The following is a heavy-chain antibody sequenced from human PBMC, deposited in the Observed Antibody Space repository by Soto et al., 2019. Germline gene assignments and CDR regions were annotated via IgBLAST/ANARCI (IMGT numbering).Heavy chain of an antibody. J-gene: IGHJ4*02. D-gene: IGHD1-7*01. CDR1: GYTFTGSG. CDR2: ISGYNGNT. Sequence: ASVKVSCKASGYTFTGSGINWVRQAPGQGLEWMGWISGYNGNTDYVQRLQDRVTTTTDTSTRTAYMELRNLRSDDSAVYYCARNDLKLRGLDYSGQGTLVTVSS. V-gene: IGHV1-18*01. CDR3: ARNDLKLRGLDY.